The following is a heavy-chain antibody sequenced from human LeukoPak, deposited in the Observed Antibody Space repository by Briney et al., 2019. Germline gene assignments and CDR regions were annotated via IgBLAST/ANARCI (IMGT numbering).Heavy chain of an antibody. Sequence: QPGRSLRLSCAASGFIINNFAMCWVRHPPGKGLEWVASISGGGDTKYYADSVKGRFTFSRDNSKNSLHLQMDNPRAEDTALYFCGKVCVNMAKDPSGFFDYWGQGSLVTVSS. CDR2: ISGGGDTK. CDR3: GKVCVNMAKDPSGFFDY. CDR1: GFIINNFA. D-gene: IGHD3-10*01. J-gene: IGHJ4*02. V-gene: IGHV3-23*01.